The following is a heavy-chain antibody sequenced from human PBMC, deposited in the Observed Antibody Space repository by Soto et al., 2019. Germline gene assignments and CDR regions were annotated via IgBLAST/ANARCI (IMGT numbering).Heavy chain of an antibody. V-gene: IGHV3-9*01. CDR2: ISWNSGSI. CDR3: AKRDPPAVAVTGTIF. J-gene: IGHJ4*02. CDR1: GFTFDDYA. Sequence: PGGSLRLSCAASGFTFDDYAMHWVRQAPGKGLEWVSGISWNSGSIGYADSVKGRFTISRDNAKNSLYLQMNSLRVEDTAIYYCAKRDPPAVAVTGTIFWGQGALVTVSS. D-gene: IGHD6-19*01.